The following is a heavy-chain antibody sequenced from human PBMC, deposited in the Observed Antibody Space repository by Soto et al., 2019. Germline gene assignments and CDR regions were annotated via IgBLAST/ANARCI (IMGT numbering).Heavy chain of an antibody. D-gene: IGHD7-27*01. V-gene: IGHV4-34*01. CDR2: INHGGSI. J-gene: IGHJ4*02. Sequence: PSETLSLTCAVFGGSFSDYYWTWVRQPPGKGLEWIGEINHGGSINYNPSLKSQVTMSIDTSKSQFSLKVTSVIAADTAVYYCAVYDVGTIIQDYWAQGTLVTVSS. CDR3: AVYDVGTIIQDY. CDR1: GGSFSDYY.